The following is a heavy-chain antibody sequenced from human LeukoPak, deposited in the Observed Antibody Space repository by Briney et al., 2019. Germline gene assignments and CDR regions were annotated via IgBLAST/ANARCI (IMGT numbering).Heavy chain of an antibody. J-gene: IGHJ6*03. Sequence: GGSLRLSCAVSGFTFSTYGMHWVRQAPGKGLEWVAVISKDGSNKYYADSVKGRFTISRDNSKNTLYLQMNSLRAEDTAVYYCAKTGAGYYYMDVWGKGTTVTVSS. CDR2: ISKDGSNK. D-gene: IGHD7-27*01. CDR1: GFTFSTYG. CDR3: AKTGAGYYYMDV. V-gene: IGHV3-30*18.